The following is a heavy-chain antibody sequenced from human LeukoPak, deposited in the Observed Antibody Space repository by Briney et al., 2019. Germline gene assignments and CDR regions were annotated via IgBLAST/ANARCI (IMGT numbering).Heavy chain of an antibody. D-gene: IGHD3-16*01. J-gene: IGHJ4*02. CDR1: GFTVSSNY. CDR2: IYSGGST. V-gene: IGHV3-53*01. CDR3: AKGYYDYVWGRYYFDY. Sequence: GGSLRLSCAASGFTVSSNYMSWVRQAPGKGLEWVSVIYSGGSTYYADSVKGRFTISRDNSKNTLYLQMNSLRAEDTAVYYCAKGYYDYVWGRYYFDYWGQGTLVTVSS.